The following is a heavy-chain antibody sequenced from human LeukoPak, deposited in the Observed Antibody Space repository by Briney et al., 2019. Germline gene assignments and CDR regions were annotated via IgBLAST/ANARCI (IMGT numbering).Heavy chain of an antibody. CDR1: GFTFSSYG. CDR2: IWYDGSNK. V-gene: IGHV3-33*01. J-gene: IGHJ5*02. Sequence: GGSLRLSCAASGFTFSSYGMHWVRQAPGKGLEWVAVIWYDGSNKYYADSVKGRFTISRDNSKNTLYLQMNSLRAEDTAVYYRYYDSNGYLNWFDPWGQGTLVTVSS. D-gene: IGHD3-22*01. CDR3: YYDSNGYLNWFDP.